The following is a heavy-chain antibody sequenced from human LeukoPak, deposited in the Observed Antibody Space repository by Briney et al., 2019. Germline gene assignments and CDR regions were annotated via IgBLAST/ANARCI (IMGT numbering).Heavy chain of an antibody. Sequence: SETLSLTCAVYGGSFSGYYWSWIRQPPGKGLEWIGEINHSGSTNYNPSLKSRVTISVATSKHQFSLKLSSVTAADTAVYYCARGRKYPPIVVVPAAIFYFDYWGQGTLVTVSS. CDR3: ARGRKYPPIVVVPAAIFYFDY. CDR1: GGSFSGYY. J-gene: IGHJ4*02. V-gene: IGHV4-34*01. D-gene: IGHD2-2*01. CDR2: INHSGST.